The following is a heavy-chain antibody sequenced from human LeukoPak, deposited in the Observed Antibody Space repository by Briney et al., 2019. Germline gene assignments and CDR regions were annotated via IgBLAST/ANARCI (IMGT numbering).Heavy chain of an antibody. CDR3: ARDLEEAGGGFVVVPAAT. CDR1: GFTFSSYA. Sequence: GGSLRLSCAASGFTFSSYAMHWVRQAPGKGLEWVAVISYDGSNKYYADSVKGRFTISRDNAKNSLYLQMNSLRAEDTAVYYCARDLEEAGGGFVVVPAATWGQGTLVTVSS. J-gene: IGHJ5*02. V-gene: IGHV3-30-3*01. CDR2: ISYDGSNK. D-gene: IGHD2-2*01.